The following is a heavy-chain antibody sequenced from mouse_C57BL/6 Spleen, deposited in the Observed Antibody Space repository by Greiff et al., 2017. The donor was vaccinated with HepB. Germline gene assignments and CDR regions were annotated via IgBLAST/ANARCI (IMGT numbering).Heavy chain of an antibody. CDR2: ISYDGSN. CDR3: ARAEGLRDFDY. Sequence: EVKLQESGPGLVKPSQSLSLTCSVTGYSITSGYYWNWIRQFPGNKLEWMGYISYDGSNNYNPSLKNRISITRDTSKNQFFLKLNSVTTEDTATYYCARAEGLRDFDYWGQGTTLTVSS. CDR1: GYSITSGYY. V-gene: IGHV3-6*01. D-gene: IGHD2-4*01. J-gene: IGHJ2*01.